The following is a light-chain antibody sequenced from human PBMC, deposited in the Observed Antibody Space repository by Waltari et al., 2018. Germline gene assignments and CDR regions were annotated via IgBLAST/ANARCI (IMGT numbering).Light chain of an antibody. V-gene: IGLV2-14*03. CDR1: RSDIGFYNY. CDR3: NSYTGSSSWV. J-gene: IGLJ3*02. CDR2: DVY. Sequence: QSALPQPASVSGSPGQSITISCTGTRSDIGFYNYVSWYQQHPGKAPQLIIYDVYERPSGVSNRFSGSKSGNTASLTISGLQAEDEADYYCNSYTGSSSWVFGGGTKLTVL.